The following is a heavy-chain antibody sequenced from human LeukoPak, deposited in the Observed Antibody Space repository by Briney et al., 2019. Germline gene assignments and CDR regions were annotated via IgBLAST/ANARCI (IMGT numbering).Heavy chain of an antibody. D-gene: IGHD1-7*01. CDR3: AREGMGTTFSAWFEP. Sequence: PGGSLRLSCAASGFTFSNYGMHWVRQAPGKGLEWVAVVSSDGSIDYYADSLRGRFTVSGDNSKNTMFLQFNTLRPEDTAVYYCAREGMGTTFSAWFEPWGQGTLVTVSS. J-gene: IGHJ5*02. V-gene: IGHV3-30*03. CDR1: GFTFSNYG. CDR2: VSSDGSID.